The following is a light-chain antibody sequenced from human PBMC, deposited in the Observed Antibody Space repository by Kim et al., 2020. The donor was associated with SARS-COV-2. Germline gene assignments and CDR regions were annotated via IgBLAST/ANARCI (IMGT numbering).Light chain of an antibody. J-gene: IGKJ1*01. CDR2: GAS. Sequence: EIVLTQSPGTLSLSPGERATLSCRASQSVSSSYLAWYQQKPGQAPRLLIYGASSRATGIPDRFSGSGSGTDFTLTISRLEPEDFAVYYCQQNGSSWTFGQGTKVGIK. CDR1: QSVSSSY. V-gene: IGKV3-20*01. CDR3: QQNGSSWT.